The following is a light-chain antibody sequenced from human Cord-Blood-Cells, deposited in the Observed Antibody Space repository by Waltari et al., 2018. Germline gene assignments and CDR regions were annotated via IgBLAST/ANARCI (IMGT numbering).Light chain of an antibody. J-gene: IGLJ3*02. CDR3: CSYAGSYTWV. Sequence: QSALTQPRSVSGSPGQSVTISCTGTSSDAGGYNYVSWYQQHPGKAPKLMIYDVSNRPSGVPDRFSGSKSGNTASLTISGLQAEDEADYYCCSYAGSYTWVFGGGTKLTVL. V-gene: IGLV2-11*01. CDR1: SSDAGGYNY. CDR2: DVS.